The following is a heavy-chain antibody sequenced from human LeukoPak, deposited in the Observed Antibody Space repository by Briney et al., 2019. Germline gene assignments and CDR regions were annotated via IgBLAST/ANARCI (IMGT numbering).Heavy chain of an antibody. CDR1: GFTFSHYY. D-gene: IGHD4-17*01. CDR2: ISSSGNTI. J-gene: IGHJ4*02. V-gene: IGHV3-11*01. CDR3: ARIYGDYAAY. Sequence: GGSLRLSCAGSGFTFSHYYMTWIRQAPGRGLEWISYISSSGNTIYYADSVKGRFTISRDNAKNSLYLQMNSLRAEDTGLYYCARIYGDYAAYWGQGILVTVSS.